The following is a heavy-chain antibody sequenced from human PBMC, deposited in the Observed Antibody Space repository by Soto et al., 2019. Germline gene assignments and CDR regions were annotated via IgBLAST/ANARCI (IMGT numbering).Heavy chain of an antibody. CDR3: ARNPEVIPWFDP. J-gene: IGHJ5*02. CDR1: GFTFSSYW. Sequence: GGSLRLSCAASGFTFSSYWMHWVRQAPGKGLVWVSRINSDGSSTSYADSVKGRFTISRDNAKNTLYLQMNSLRAEDTAVYYCARNPEVIPWFDPWGQGTLVTVSS. D-gene: IGHD2-2*02. V-gene: IGHV3-74*01. CDR2: INSDGSST.